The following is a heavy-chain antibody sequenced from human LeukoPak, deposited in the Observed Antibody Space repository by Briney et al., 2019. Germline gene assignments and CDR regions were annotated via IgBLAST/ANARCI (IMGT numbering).Heavy chain of an antibody. Sequence: GGSLRLSCAASGFTFDDYTMHWVRQAPGKGLEWVSLISWDAGSTFYSDSVKSRFTISRDNSKNSLYLQMNSLRTEDTALYYCAKHREVATIRGYYFDYWGQGTLVTVSS. CDR2: ISWDAGST. J-gene: IGHJ4*02. D-gene: IGHD5-24*01. V-gene: IGHV3-43*01. CDR3: AKHREVATIRGYYFDY. CDR1: GFTFDDYT.